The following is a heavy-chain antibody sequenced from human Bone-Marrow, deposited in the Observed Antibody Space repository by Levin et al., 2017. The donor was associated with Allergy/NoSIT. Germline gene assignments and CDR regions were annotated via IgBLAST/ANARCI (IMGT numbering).Heavy chain of an antibody. CDR1: GYTFTGYY. D-gene: IGHD1-26*01. V-gene: IGHV1-2*02. Sequence: GGSLRLSCKASGYTFTGYYMHWVRQAPGQGLEWMGWINPNSGGTNYAQKFQGRVTMTRDTSISTAYMELSRLRSDDTAVYYCARDMGGGLEGGPWGQGTLVTVSS. CDR3: ARDMGGGLEGGP. J-gene: IGHJ5*02. CDR2: INPNSGGT.